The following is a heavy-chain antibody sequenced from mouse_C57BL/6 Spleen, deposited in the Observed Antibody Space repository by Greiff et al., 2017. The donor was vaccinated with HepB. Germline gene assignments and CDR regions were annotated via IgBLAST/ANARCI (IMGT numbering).Heavy chain of an antibody. CDR2: IYPGSGST. D-gene: IGHD2-4*01. Sequence: QVQLQQSGAELVKPGASVKMSCKASGYTFTSYWITWVKQRPGQGLEWIGDIYPGSGSTNYNEKFKSKATLTVDTSSSTAYMQLSSLTSEDSAVYYCARSYDYDGEVYFDYWGQGTTLTVSS. CDR3: ARSYDYDGEVYFDY. V-gene: IGHV1-55*01. CDR1: GYTFTSYW. J-gene: IGHJ2*01.